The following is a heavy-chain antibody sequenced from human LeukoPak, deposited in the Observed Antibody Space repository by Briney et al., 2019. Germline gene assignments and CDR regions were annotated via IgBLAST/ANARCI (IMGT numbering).Heavy chain of an antibody. CDR3: YYYDSSGYQTRDY. D-gene: IGHD3-22*01. J-gene: IGHJ4*02. CDR2: IYYSGST. V-gene: IGHV4-39*07. CDR1: GGSISSSSYY. Sequence: SETLSLTCTVSGGSISSSSYYWGWICQPPGKGLEWIGSIYYSGSTYYNPSLKSRVTISVDTSKNQFSLKLSSVTAADTAVYYCYYYDSSGYQTRDYWGQGTLVTVSS.